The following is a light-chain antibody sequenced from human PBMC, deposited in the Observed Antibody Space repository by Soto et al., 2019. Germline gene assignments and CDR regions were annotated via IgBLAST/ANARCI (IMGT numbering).Light chain of an antibody. J-gene: IGKJ1*01. CDR1: QDISNY. CDR2: DAS. V-gene: IGKV1-33*01. CDR3: QQYDNLLWT. Sequence: IQMTQSPPSLSASVEERATIPCQPSQDISNYLNWYKQKPGKAPKLLIYDASNLETGVPSRFSGSGSGTDFTFTISSLQPEDIATYYCQQYDNLLWTFGQGTKVEIK.